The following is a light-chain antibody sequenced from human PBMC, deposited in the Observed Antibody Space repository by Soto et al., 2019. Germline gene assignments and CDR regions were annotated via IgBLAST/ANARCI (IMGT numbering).Light chain of an antibody. CDR1: SSEVGGYDY. CDR2: DVS. J-gene: IGLJ2*01. Sequence: QSALTQPASVSGSPGQSITISCTGTSSEVGGYDYVSWYQQHPGEAPKLMIYDVSNRPSGVSNRFSGSKSGNTASLTISGLQAEDEADYYCSSYTSSSTLEVVFGGGTKVTVL. CDR3: SSYTSSSTLEVV. V-gene: IGLV2-14*01.